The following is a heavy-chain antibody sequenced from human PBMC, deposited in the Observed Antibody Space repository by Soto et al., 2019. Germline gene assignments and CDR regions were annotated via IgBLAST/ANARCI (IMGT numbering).Heavy chain of an antibody. J-gene: IGHJ4*02. V-gene: IGHV4-59*08. Sequence: QVLLQESGPGLVKSSETLSLTCTVSGGSVSPYYWSWTRQPPGKGLEWIGYIYSFGSTNYNASLESRVSMSVDTSKNQVSLKLTSVTVADTAVYYCARHKSTVNILDYWGQGTLVTVSS. CDR1: GGSVSPYY. CDR2: IYSFGST. CDR3: ARHKSTVNILDY. D-gene: IGHD4-17*01.